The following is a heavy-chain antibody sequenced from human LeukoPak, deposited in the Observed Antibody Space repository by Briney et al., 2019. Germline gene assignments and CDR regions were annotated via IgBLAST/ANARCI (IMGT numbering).Heavy chain of an antibody. V-gene: IGHV4-59*06. CDR2: IYYSGST. D-gene: IGHD6-13*01. Sequence: PSETLSLTCTVSGGSISSYYWSWIRQPPGKGLEWIGYIYYSGSTYYNPSLKSRVTISVDTSKNQFSLKLSSVTAADTAVYYCARVTAAGTYYFDYWGQGTLVTVSS. J-gene: IGHJ4*02. CDR1: GGSISSYY. CDR3: ARVTAAGTYYFDY.